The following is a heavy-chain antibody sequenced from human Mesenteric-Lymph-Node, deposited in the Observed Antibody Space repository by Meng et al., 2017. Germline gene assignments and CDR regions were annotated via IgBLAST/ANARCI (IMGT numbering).Heavy chain of an antibody. Sequence: GESLKISCAASGFTFSSYAMSWVRQALGKGLEWVSAITGGGGSTYYADSVKGRFTISRDNSKTMLYLQMNSLRAEDTAVYYCARGADYGDYFFWYYFDSWGQGTLVTVSS. V-gene: IGHV3-23*01. CDR3: ARGADYGDYFFWYYFDS. CDR1: GFTFSSYA. D-gene: IGHD4-17*01. CDR2: ITGGGGST. J-gene: IGHJ4*02.